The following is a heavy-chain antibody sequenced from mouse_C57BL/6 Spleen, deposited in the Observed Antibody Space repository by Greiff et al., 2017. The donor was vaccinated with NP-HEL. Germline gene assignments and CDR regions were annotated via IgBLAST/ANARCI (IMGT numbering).Heavy chain of an antibody. J-gene: IGHJ3*01. CDR3: ARFAWDGYSTPWFAY. CDR2: INPSSGYT. V-gene: IGHV1-7*01. D-gene: IGHD2-3*01. CDR1: GYTFTSYW. Sequence: QVQLKQSGAELAKPGASVKLSCKASGYTFTSYWMHWVKQRPGQGLEWIGYINPSSGYTKYNQKFKDKATLTADKSSSTAYMQLSSLTYEDSAVYYCARFAWDGYSTPWFAYWGQGTLVTVSA.